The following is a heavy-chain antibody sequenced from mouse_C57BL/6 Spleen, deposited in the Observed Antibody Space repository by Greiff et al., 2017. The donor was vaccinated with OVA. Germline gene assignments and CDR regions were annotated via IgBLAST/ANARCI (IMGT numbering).Heavy chain of an antibody. CDR1: GYSFTGYY. CDR3: ARRAFPSWFAY. V-gene: IGHV1-42*01. D-gene: IGHD3-3*01. Sequence: EVQLQQSGPELVKPGASVKISCKASGYSFTGYYMNWVKQSPEKSLEWIGEINPSTGGTTYNQKFKAKATLTVDKSSSTAYMQLKSLTSEDSAVYYCARRAFPSWFAYWGQGTLVTVSA. J-gene: IGHJ3*01. CDR2: INPSTGGT.